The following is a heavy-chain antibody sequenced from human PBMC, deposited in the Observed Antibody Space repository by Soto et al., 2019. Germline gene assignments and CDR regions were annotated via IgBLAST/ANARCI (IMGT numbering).Heavy chain of an antibody. CDR2: ISAYNGNT. Sequence: QVQLVQSGAEVKKPGASVKVSCKASGYTFTSYGISWVRQAPGQGLEWMGWISAYNGNTNYAQKLQGRVTMTTDTSXXTAYMELRSLRSDDTAVYYCARDPWYYGSGARFDYWGQGTLVTVSS. CDR3: ARDPWYYGSGARFDY. V-gene: IGHV1-18*01. CDR1: GYTFTSYG. D-gene: IGHD3-10*01. J-gene: IGHJ4*02.